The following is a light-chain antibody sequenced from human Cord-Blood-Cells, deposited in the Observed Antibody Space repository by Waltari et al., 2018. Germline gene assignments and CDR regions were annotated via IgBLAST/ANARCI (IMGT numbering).Light chain of an antibody. Sequence: EIVLTQSPGTLSLSPGERATLSCRASQSVSSSYLSWYQQKPGQAPRLLIYGASSRATGIPDRFSGSCSGTDFTLTVSRLEPEDFAVYYCQQYGSSPPWTFGQGTKVEIK. J-gene: IGKJ1*01. CDR1: QSVSSSY. CDR3: QQYGSSPPWT. CDR2: GAS. V-gene: IGKV3-20*01.